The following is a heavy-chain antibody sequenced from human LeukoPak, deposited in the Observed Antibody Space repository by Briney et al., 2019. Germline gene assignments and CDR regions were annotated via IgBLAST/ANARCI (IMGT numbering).Heavy chain of an antibody. CDR3: AKESYGVLGNYFDY. D-gene: IGHD1-26*01. Sequence: GGSLRLSCAASGFTFSSYSMSWVRQAPGKGLEWVSYISSSSSTIYYADSVKGRFTISRDNSKNTLYLQMNSLRAEDTAVYYCAKESYGVLGNYFDYWGQGTLVTVSS. J-gene: IGHJ4*02. V-gene: IGHV3-48*01. CDR1: GFTFSSYS. CDR2: ISSSSSTI.